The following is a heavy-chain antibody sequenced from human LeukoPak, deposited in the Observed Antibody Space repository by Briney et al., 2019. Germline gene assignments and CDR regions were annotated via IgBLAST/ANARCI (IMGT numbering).Heavy chain of an antibody. CDR3: ARTGGSYPYYFEY. J-gene: IGHJ4*02. D-gene: IGHD1-26*01. Sequence: GGSLRLSCAASAFTFSSYSMNWVRQAPGKGLEWVSYISSSGSTIYYADSVKGRFTLSRDNAKNSLYLQMNSLRAEDTAVYYCARTGGSYPYYFEYWGQGTLVTVSS. CDR2: ISSSGSTI. CDR1: AFTFSSYS. V-gene: IGHV3-48*04.